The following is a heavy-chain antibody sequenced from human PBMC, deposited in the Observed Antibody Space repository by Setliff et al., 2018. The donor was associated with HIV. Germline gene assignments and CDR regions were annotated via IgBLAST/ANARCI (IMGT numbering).Heavy chain of an antibody. D-gene: IGHD3-22*01. CDR3: GGNGYYSIDY. CDR1: GASITSHY. CDR2: IYSTGST. Sequence: SETLSLTCTVSGASITSHYWSWIRQSPGRELEWIGYIYSTGSTNYNPSLQSRVTISVDKSKSQFSLKLNSVTAADTAVYYCGGNGYYSIDYWGQGTLV. J-gene: IGHJ4*02. V-gene: IGHV4-59*11.